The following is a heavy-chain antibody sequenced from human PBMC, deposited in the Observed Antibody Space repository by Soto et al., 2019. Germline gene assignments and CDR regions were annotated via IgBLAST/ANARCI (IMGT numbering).Heavy chain of an antibody. J-gene: IGHJ4*02. Sequence: QVQLVQSGAEVKKPGASVKVSCKASGYTFTNYAISWVRQAPGQGLEWMGWISAYNGNTNYAQKLQGRVTMTTDTSRSSAPMELRSLRSADTAVYSWARAWLGDFVYSFDYWGQGTLVTVSS. CDR3: ARAWLGDFVYSFDY. CDR2: ISAYNGNT. V-gene: IGHV1-18*01. D-gene: IGHD3-10*01. CDR1: GYTFTNYA.